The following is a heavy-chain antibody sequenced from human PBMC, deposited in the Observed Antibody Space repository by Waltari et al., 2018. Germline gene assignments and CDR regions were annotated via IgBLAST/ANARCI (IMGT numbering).Heavy chain of an antibody. CDR2: INPKSGGT. CDR3: ARDSPSLTDEYFQY. D-gene: IGHD7-27*01. Sequence: QVQLVQSGAEVKKPGASVTVSCKASRYTFNDYYIHWVRQAPGQGLEGMGWINPKSGGTNYAQKCQGRVTMTRDTSSSTAFMELSSLISGDTGVYYCARDSPSLTDEYFQYWGQGTPVTVSS. V-gene: IGHV1-2*02. CDR1: RYTFNDYY. J-gene: IGHJ1*01.